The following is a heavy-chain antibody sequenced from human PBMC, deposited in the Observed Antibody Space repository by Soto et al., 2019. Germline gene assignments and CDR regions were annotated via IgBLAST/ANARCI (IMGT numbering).Heavy chain of an antibody. Sequence: QVQLVQSGAEVKKPGSSVKVSCKASGGTFSSYTISWVRQAPGQGLEWMGRIIPILGIANYAQKFQGRVTITADKSTSTAYMELSSLRSEDTAVYYCARCLRRKGDADYWGQGTLVTVSS. CDR1: GGTFSSYT. V-gene: IGHV1-69*02. CDR3: ARCLRRKGDADY. CDR2: IIPILGIA. J-gene: IGHJ4*02.